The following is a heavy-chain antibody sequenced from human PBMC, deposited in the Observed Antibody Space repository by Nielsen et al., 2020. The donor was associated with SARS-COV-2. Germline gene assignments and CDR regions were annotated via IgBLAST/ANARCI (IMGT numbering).Heavy chain of an antibody. CDR2: ISDSSHYT. Sequence: GGFLRFSCLASGFPFSDSYMSWIRQAPGKGLEWISYISDSSHYTNYADSVKGRFTISRDNAKNSLYLQMISLRVEDTAEYFCARSRGDSSGYYSNTHFDYWGQGIPVTVSS. D-gene: IGHD3-22*01. CDR1: GFPFSDSY. J-gene: IGHJ4*02. V-gene: IGHV3-11*03. CDR3: ARSRGDSSGYYSNTHFDY.